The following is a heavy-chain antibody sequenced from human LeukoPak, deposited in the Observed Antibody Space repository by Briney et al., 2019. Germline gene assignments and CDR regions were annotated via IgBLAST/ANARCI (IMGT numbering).Heavy chain of an antibody. V-gene: IGHV1-3*04. Sequence: ASVKVSCKTPGYTFTNYGMHWVRQAPRQSPEWMGWINTGNGNTKSSQKFQDRVTLTRDTSASTAYMELNSLSSEDTAVYYCARVPLDDASRHYYPHWGQGTLVTVSS. CDR1: GYTFTNYG. CDR3: ARVPLDDASRHYYPH. J-gene: IGHJ1*01. CDR2: INTGNGNT. D-gene: IGHD3-10*01.